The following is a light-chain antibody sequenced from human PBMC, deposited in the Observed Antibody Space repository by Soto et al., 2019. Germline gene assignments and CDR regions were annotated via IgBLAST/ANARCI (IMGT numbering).Light chain of an antibody. CDR2: GAS. CDR1: QSVSSSY. CDR3: QQYGSSPPWT. J-gene: IGKJ1*01. Sequence: EIVLTQSPGTQSLSPGERATLSCRASQSVSSSYLAWYQQKPGQAPRLLIDGASSRATGIPDRFSGSGSGTDFTLTISRLEPEDVAVYYCQQYGSSPPWTFGQGTKVEIK. V-gene: IGKV3-20*01.